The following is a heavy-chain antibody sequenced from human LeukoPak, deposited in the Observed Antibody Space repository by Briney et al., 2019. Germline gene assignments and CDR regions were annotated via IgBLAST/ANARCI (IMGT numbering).Heavy chain of an antibody. V-gene: IGHV3-20*01. CDR1: GFTVSSNE. Sequence: GGSLRLSCAASGFTVSSNEMSWVRQAPGKGLEWVSGINWNGGSTGYADSVKGRFTISRDNAKNSLYLQMNSLRAEDTALYHCARARGYCSSTSCYYDYWGQGTLVTVSS. J-gene: IGHJ4*02. D-gene: IGHD2-2*01. CDR2: INWNGGST. CDR3: ARARGYCSSTSCYYDY.